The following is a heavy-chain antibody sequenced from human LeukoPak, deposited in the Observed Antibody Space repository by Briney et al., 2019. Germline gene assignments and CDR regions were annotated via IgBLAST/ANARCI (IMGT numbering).Heavy chain of an antibody. V-gene: IGHV3-23*01. J-gene: IGHJ6*03. Sequence: PGGCLSLSXAASGFTFDSYAMTWVRQAPGKGLEWVSSISGGGGITDYADSVKGQFTISRDNSKYTMFLQMNSLRAEDTAVYYCAKYGVDCSSTSCYPLYYMDVWGKGTTVTVSS. CDR3: AKYGVDCSSTSCYPLYYMDV. CDR1: GFTFDSYA. D-gene: IGHD2-2*01. CDR2: ISGGGGIT.